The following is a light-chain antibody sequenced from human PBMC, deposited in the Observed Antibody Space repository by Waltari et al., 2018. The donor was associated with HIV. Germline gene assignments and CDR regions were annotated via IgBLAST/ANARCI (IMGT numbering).Light chain of an antibody. V-gene: IGLV2-23*02. Sequence: QSALTQPASVSGSPGQSVTISCAGSNSDVGSYDLVSWYQHHPGKAPKRLIYAVTKRPSGVSNRFSGSKSGNTASLTISGLQAEDEADYYCCSYAGSHTFVVFGGGTKLTVL. CDR1: NSDVGSYDL. CDR3: CSYAGSHTFVV. CDR2: AVT. J-gene: IGLJ2*01.